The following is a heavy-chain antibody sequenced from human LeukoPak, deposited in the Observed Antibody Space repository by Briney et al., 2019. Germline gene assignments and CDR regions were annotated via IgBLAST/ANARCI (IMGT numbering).Heavy chain of an antibody. J-gene: IGHJ4*02. CDR1: GYTFASYG. CDR2: ISAYNGNT. V-gene: IGHV1-18*01. Sequence: ASVKVSCKASGYTFASYGISWVRQAPGQGLEWMRWISAYNGNTNYAQKLQGRVTMTTDTSTSTAYMELRSLRSDDTAVYYCARPFYDSSGPQLDYWGQGTLVTVSS. CDR3: ARPFYDSSGPQLDY. D-gene: IGHD3-22*01.